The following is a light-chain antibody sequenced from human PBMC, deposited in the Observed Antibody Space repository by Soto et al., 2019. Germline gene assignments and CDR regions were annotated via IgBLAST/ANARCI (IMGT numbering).Light chain of an antibody. CDR3: QQYGSSPGT. CDR2: GAS. CDR1: QSVSDN. J-gene: IGKJ4*01. V-gene: IGKV3-20*01. Sequence: EVLMTQSPDTLYVSPGERVTLSCRASQSVSDNLAWYQQKPGQAPTLLIYGASIRAAGIPDRFSGSGSGTDFTLTISRLEPEDFAVYYCQQYGSSPGTFGGGTKVDIK.